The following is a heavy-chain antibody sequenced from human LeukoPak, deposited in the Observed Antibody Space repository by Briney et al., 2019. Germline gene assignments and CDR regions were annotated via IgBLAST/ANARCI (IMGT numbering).Heavy chain of an antibody. J-gene: IGHJ6*03. CDR1: GGSISSNY. V-gene: IGHV4-59*01. CDR2: IYYRGST. CDR3: ASYSYYMDV. Sequence: AETLSLTCSVSGGSISSNYWSWIRQPPGKGLEWIGYIYYRGSTNYNPSLTRRVTISLDKSNNQFSPKLSPVTAADTAVYSCASYSYYMDVWGKGTTVTVSS.